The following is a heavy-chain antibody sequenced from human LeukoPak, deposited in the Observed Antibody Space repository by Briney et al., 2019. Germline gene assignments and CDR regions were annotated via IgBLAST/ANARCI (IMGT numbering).Heavy chain of an antibody. CDR1: GFSFSTYA. CDR3: AKEKIGWLSLIDP. V-gene: IGHV3-23*01. Sequence: GGSLRLSCTAPGFSFSTYAMSWVRQAPGKGLEWVSGISANGGNTHYIDSVKGRFTISRDNPKNTLFLQMKTLRVEDTAIYYCAKEKIGWLSLIDPWGQGTLVSVSS. CDR2: ISANGGNT. D-gene: IGHD2-15*01. J-gene: IGHJ5*02.